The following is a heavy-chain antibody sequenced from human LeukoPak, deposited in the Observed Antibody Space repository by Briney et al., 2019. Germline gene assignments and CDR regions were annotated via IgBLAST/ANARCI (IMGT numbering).Heavy chain of an antibody. CDR2: ISGSGGST. CDR1: GFTFSSYA. D-gene: IGHD3-22*01. J-gene: IGHJ4*02. CDR3: AEGDSSGYYCLDC. Sequence: PGGSLRLSCAASGFTFSSYAMSWVRQAPGKGLEWVSAISGSGGSTYYADSVKGRFTISRDNSKNTLYLQMNSLRAEDTAVYYCAEGDSSGYYCLDCWGQGTLVTVSS. V-gene: IGHV3-23*01.